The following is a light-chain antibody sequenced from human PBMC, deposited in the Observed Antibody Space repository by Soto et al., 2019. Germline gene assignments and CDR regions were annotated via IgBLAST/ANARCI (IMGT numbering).Light chain of an antibody. CDR3: QERSIWPPLT. CDR2: DAS. Sequence: EIVLTQSPATLSLSPGERATLSCRASQSVSSFLAWYQQKPGQAPRLLIYDASNRATGIPARFSGSGSGTDFTLTIIGLEPEDFAVYYCQERSIWPPLTFGGGTKVEIK. CDR1: QSVSSF. J-gene: IGKJ4*01. V-gene: IGKV3-11*01.